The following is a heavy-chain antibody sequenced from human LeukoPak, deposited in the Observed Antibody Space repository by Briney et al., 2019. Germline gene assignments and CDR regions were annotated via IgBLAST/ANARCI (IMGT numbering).Heavy chain of an antibody. CDR3: AKGPAPYCSGGSCYSPHWYFDL. J-gene: IGHJ2*01. V-gene: IGHV3-23*01. Sequence: GSLRLSCAASQFTFSNYAMSWVRQAPGKGLEWVSAISGSGNTTYFGDSVTGRFTISRDNPKNTVYLQMNSLSAEDTAVYYCAKGPAPYCSGGSCYSPHWYFDLWGRGTLVTVSS. CDR1: QFTFSNYA. D-gene: IGHD2-15*01. CDR2: ISGSGNTT.